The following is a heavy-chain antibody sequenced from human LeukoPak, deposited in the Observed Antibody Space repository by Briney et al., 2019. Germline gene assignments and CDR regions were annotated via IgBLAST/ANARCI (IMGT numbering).Heavy chain of an antibody. CDR2: IYHSGST. Sequence: SETLSLTCTVSGGSISSYYWSWIRQPPGKGLEWIGYIYHSGSTNYNPSLKSRVTISVDTSKNHFSLKLSSVTAADTAVYYCARGQWLPVFDFWGQGTLVTVSS. CDR3: ARGQWLPVFDF. J-gene: IGHJ4*02. D-gene: IGHD3-22*01. CDR1: GGSISSYY. V-gene: IGHV4-59*01.